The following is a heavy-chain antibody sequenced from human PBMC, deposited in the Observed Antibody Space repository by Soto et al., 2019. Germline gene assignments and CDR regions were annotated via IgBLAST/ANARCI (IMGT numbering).Heavy chain of an antibody. CDR2: INHSGST. J-gene: IGHJ6*02. V-gene: IGHV4-34*01. D-gene: IGHD5-18*01. CDR1: GGSFSGYY. Sequence: PSETLSLTCAVYGGSFSGYYWSWIRQPPGKGLEWIGEINHSGSTNYNPSLKSRVTISVDTSKNQFSLKLSSVTAADTAVYYCARERDSPYRTWIQLWSYGMDVWGQGTTVTVSS. CDR3: ARERDSPYRTWIQLWSYGMDV.